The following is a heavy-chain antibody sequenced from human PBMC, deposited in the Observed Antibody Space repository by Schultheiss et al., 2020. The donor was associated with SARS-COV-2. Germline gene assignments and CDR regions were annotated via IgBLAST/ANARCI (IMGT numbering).Heavy chain of an antibody. CDR3: AKCWRYCRSTGCYGPYYYYSMDV. CDR2: IIPIFGTA. J-gene: IGHJ6*02. D-gene: IGHD2-2*01. Sequence: SVKVSCKASGGTFSSYAISWVRQAPGQGLEWMGGIIPIFGTANYAQKFQGTVTITADESTSTAYMELSSLRSEDTAVYYCAKCWRYCRSTGCYGPYYYYSMDVWGQGTTVTVSS. CDR1: GGTFSSYA. V-gene: IGHV1-69*13.